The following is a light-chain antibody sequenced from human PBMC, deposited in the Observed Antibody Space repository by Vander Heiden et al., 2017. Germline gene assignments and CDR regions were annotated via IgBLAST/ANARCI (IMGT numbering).Light chain of an antibody. Sequence: VMTPSPATLSVSPGERATLSCRSSQSVSSNLAWYQQTSGPAPRPLIYGASTTATGIPASFSGSGSGTAFTLTISSRVSEDVVGVYCYLQDNRPPWTFGQGTKVEIK. V-gene: IGKV3-15*01. CDR1: QSVSSN. J-gene: IGKJ1*01. CDR3: YLQDNRPPWT. CDR2: GAS.